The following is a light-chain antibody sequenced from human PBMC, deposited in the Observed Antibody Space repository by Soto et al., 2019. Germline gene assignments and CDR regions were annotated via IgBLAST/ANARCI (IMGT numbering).Light chain of an antibody. J-gene: IGLJ1*01. CDR3: CSYAGSSKV. Sequence: QSALAQPASVSESPGQSITISCTGTSSDVGSYKFVSWYQQHPGKAPKLIVYEGSKRPSGVSNRFSGSKSGNTASLTISGLQADDEADYYCCSYAGSSKVFGNGTKGTV. CDR2: EGS. V-gene: IGLV2-23*01. CDR1: SSDVGSYKF.